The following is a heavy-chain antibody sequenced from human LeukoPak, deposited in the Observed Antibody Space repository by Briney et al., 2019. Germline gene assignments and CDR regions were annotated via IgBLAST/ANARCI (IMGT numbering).Heavy chain of an antibody. CDR3: AKEAAADDPSDFDY. CDR1: GLNFINAW. D-gene: IGHD6-13*01. Sequence: GGSLRLSCATSGLNFINAWMSWVRQAPGKGLEWVSAISGSGGSTYYADSVKGRFTISRDNSKNTLYLQMNSLRAEDTAVYYCAKEAAADDPSDFDYWGQGTLVTVSS. J-gene: IGHJ4*02. V-gene: IGHV3-23*01. CDR2: ISGSGGST.